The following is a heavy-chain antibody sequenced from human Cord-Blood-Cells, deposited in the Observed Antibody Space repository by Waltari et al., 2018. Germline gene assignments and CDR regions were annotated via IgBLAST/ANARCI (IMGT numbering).Heavy chain of an antibody. CDR3: ARRRNWNYFDY. V-gene: IGHV4-39*01. D-gene: IGHD1-1*01. J-gene: IGHJ4*02. CDR1: GGSISSSSYY. CDR2: IYYSGST. Sequence: QLQLQESGPGLVKPSEPLSLTCTVSGGSISSSSYYWGWIRQPPGKGLEWIGSIYYSGSTYYNPSLKSRVTISVDTSKNQFSLKLSSVTAADTAVYYCARRRNWNYFDYWGQGTLVTVSS.